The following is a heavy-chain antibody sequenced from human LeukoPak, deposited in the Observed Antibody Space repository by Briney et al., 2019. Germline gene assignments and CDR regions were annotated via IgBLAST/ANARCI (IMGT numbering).Heavy chain of an antibody. D-gene: IGHD2-15*01. CDR2: IWYDGSNK. CDR3: ARASSVFYFDY. J-gene: IGHJ4*02. V-gene: IGHV3-33*01. CDR1: GFTFSSYG. Sequence: GGSLRLSCAASGFTFSSYGMHWVRQAPGKGLEWVAVIWYDGSNKYYADSVKGRFTISRDNAKNSLYLQMNSLRAEDTAVYYCARASSVFYFDYWGQGTLVTVSS.